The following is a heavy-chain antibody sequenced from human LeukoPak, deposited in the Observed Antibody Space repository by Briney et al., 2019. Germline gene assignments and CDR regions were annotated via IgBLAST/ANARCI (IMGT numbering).Heavy chain of an antibody. J-gene: IGHJ6*02. CDR2: IIPIFGTA. V-gene: IGHV1-69*13. CDR1: GGTFISYA. D-gene: IGHD5-24*01. CDR3: ARAGEMATIGGDYYYYYGMDV. Sequence: SVKVSCKASGGTFISYAISWVRQAPGQGLEWMGGIIPIFGTANYAQKFQGRVTITADESTSTAYMELSSLRSEDTAVYYCARAGEMATIGGDYYYYYGMDVWGQGTTVTVSS.